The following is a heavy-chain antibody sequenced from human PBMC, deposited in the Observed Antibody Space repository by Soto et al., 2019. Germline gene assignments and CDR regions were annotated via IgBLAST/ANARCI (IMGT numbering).Heavy chain of an antibody. Sequence: SETLSLTCTVSSGSISTYYWTWIRQPPGKGLEWIGYIYYSGSTNYNPSLKSRVTISVDTSKDQFSLKLSSVTAADTAVYYCARLGHSGGWYHFFAFWGQGTLVTVSS. CDR1: SGSISTYY. CDR2: IYYSGST. J-gene: IGHJ4*02. CDR3: ARLGHSGGWYHFFAF. D-gene: IGHD6-19*01. V-gene: IGHV4-59*08.